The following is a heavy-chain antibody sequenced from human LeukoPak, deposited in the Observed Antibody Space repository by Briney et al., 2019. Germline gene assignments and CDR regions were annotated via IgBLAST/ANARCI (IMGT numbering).Heavy chain of an antibody. J-gene: IGHJ4*02. CDR1: GFTFSSYA. Sequence: GGSLRLSCAASGFTFSSYAMHWVRQAPGKGLEYVSAISSNGGSTYYANSVKGRFTISRDNAKNSLYLQMNSLRAEDTAVYYCARGPAPHYYDSSGYYYDWGQGTLVTVSS. D-gene: IGHD3-22*01. CDR2: ISSNGGST. V-gene: IGHV3-64*01. CDR3: ARGPAPHYYDSSGYYYD.